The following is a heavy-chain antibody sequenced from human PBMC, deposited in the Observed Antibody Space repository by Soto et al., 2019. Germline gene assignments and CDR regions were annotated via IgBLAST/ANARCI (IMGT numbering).Heavy chain of an antibody. CDR1: GGSISSSSYY. CDR3: ASLQSWLLPIYYMDV. CDR2: IYYSGST. Sequence: SETLSLTCTVSGGSISSSSYYWGWIRQPPGKGLEWIGSIYYSGSTYYNPSLKSRVTISVDTSKNQFSLKLSSVTAADTAVYYCASLQSWLLPIYYMDVWGKGTTVTVSS. V-gene: IGHV4-39*01. J-gene: IGHJ6*03. D-gene: IGHD2-15*01.